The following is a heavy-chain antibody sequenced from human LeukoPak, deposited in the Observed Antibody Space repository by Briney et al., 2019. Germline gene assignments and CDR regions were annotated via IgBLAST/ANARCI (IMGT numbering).Heavy chain of an antibody. J-gene: IGHJ4*02. CDR2: IHTSGIT. V-gene: IGHV4-4*07. CDR1: GGSISSHY. CDR3: ARDLGSNYVYFDY. Sequence: PSETLSLTCTVSGGSISSHYWSWLQQPAGKGLEYIGRIHTSGITNYNPSLKSRVTMSGDTSKNQFYLNLRSVTAADTAVYYCARDLGSNYVYFDYWGQGSLVTVSS. D-gene: IGHD1-26*01.